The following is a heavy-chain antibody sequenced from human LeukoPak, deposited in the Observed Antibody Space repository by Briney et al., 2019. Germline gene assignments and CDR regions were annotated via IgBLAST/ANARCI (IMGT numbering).Heavy chain of an antibody. Sequence: GGSLRLSCAASGFTFSDYYMSWIRQAPGKGLEWVSYISSSGSTIYYADSVKGRFTISRDNAKNSLYLQMNSLRAEDTAVYYCARGRESPEYYDFWSGTQRTYYYYGMDVWGQGTTVPSP. D-gene: IGHD3-3*01. CDR1: GFTFSDYY. CDR2: ISSSGSTI. V-gene: IGHV3-11*01. J-gene: IGHJ6*02. CDR3: ARGRESPEYYDFWSGTQRTYYYYGMDV.